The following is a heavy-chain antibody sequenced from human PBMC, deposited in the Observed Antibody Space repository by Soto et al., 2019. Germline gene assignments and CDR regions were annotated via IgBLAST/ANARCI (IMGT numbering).Heavy chain of an antibody. V-gene: IGHV4-31*02. CDR3: ASAVHLMAHPFY. CDR2: IYYSGST. J-gene: IGHJ4*02. D-gene: IGHD3-3*02. Sequence: SSETLSLTCTVSGGSISSGGYYWSWIRQHPGRGLEWIGYIYYSGSTYYNPSLKSRVTISVDTSKNQFSLKLSSVTAADTAVYYCASAVHLMAHPFYWGQGTLVTVSS. CDR1: GGSISSGGYY.